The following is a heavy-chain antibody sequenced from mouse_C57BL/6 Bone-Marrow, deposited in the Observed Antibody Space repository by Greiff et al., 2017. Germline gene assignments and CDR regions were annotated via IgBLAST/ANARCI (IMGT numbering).Heavy chain of an antibody. CDR2: ISDGGSYT. CDR1: GFTFSSYA. D-gene: IGHD2-4*01. V-gene: IGHV5-4*01. Sequence: EVQGVESGGGLVKPGGSLKLSCAASGFTFSSYAMSWVRQTPEQRLEWVATISDGGSYTYYPDNVKGRFTISRDNAKNNLYLQMSHLKSEDTAMYYCARDDYGAWFAYWGQGTLVTVSA. J-gene: IGHJ3*01. CDR3: ARDDYGAWFAY.